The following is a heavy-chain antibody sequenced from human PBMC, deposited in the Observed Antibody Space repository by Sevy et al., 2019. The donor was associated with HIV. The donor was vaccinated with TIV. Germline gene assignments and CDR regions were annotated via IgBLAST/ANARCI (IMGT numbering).Heavy chain of an antibody. J-gene: IGHJ4*02. D-gene: IGHD5-12*01. Sequence: SETLSLTCTVSGGSISSYYWSWIRQPPGKGLGWIGYIYYSGSTNYNPSLKSRVTISVDKSKNQFALKLSSVTAADTAVYYCAGGVASGYDFGWGQGTLVTVSS. CDR2: IYYSGST. V-gene: IGHV4-59*01. CDR1: GGSISSYY. CDR3: AGGVASGYDFG.